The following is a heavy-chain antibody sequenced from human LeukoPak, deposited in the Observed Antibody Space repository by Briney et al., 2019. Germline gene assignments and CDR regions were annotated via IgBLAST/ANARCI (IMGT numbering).Heavy chain of an antibody. V-gene: IGHV1-46*01. J-gene: IGHJ4*02. CDR2: INPSGGST. Sequence: GASVKVSCKASGYTFTSYYMHWVRQAPGQGLEWMGIINPSGGSTSYAQKFQGRVTMTRDTSTSTVYMELSSLRSEDTAVYYCARDTTNDFWSGYYGYWGQGTLVTVSS. CDR3: ARDTTNDFWSGYYGY. CDR1: GYTFTSYY. D-gene: IGHD3-3*01.